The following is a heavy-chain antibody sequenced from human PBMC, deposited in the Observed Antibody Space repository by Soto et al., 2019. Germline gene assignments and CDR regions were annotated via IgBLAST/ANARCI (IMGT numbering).Heavy chain of an antibody. Sequence: PSETLSLTCTVSGDSISSPDYYWSWIRQAPGKGLELIGYVYYRGSIYYTPSFESRVSISIDTSKNQFSLRLTSVTAADSAVYFCAGVTFTPNWFDSWGQGILGTVS. CDR1: GDSISSPDYY. CDR3: AGVTFTPNWFDS. CDR2: VYYRGSI. J-gene: IGHJ5*01. V-gene: IGHV4-30-4*01. D-gene: IGHD3-16*01.